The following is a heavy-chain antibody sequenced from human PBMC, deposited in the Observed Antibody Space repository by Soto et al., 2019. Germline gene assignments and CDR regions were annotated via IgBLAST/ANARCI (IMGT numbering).Heavy chain of an antibody. V-gene: IGHV3-23*01. CDR3: AKVRDTAQLAASWYFGN. D-gene: IGHD6-13*01. Sequence: KGLEWGSDISGIGGSTYYADSVKGRFTISRDNSKNTLYLQMNCLRAEDTAVYYCAKVRDTAQLAASWYFGNWGQVILVSVYS. J-gene: IGHJ4*02. CDR2: ISGIGGST.